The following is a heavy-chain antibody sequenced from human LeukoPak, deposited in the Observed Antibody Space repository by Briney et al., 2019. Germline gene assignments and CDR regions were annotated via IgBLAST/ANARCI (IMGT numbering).Heavy chain of an antibody. V-gene: IGHV1-69*13. D-gene: IGHD6-19*01. CDR1: GGTFSSYA. Sequence: SVKVSRKASGGTFSSYAISWVRQAPGQGLEWMGGIIPIFGTANYAQKFQGRVTITADESTSTAYMELSSLRSEDTAVYYCARVVREMAGDNWFDPWGQGTLVTVSS. CDR2: IIPIFGTA. CDR3: ARVVREMAGDNWFDP. J-gene: IGHJ5*02.